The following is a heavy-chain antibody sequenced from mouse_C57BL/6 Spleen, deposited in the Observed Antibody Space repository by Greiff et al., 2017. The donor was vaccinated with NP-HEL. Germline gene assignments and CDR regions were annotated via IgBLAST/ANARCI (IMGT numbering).Heavy chain of an antibody. D-gene: IGHD2-4*01. Sequence: QVQLQQPGAELVKPGASVKVSFKASGYTFTSYWMHWVKQRPGPGLEWIGRIHPSDSDTNYNHKFKGKATLTVDKSSSTAYTQLSSLTSEDSAVYYCATIYDDYDGGFADWGQGTLVTVSA. V-gene: IGHV1-74*01. J-gene: IGHJ3*01. CDR1: GYTFTSYW. CDR3: ATIYDDYDGGFAD. CDR2: IHPSDSDT.